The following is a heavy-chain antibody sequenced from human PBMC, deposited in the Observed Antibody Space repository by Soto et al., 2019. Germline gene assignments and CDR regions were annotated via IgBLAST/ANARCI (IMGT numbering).Heavy chain of an antibody. CDR3: ARLGRGIAVAGALRYWYFDL. D-gene: IGHD6-19*01. J-gene: IGHJ2*01. CDR1: GYTFTSYG. Sequence: QVQLVQSGAEVKKPGASVKVSCKASGYTFTSYGISWVRQAPGQGLEWMGWISAYNGNTNYAQKLQGRVTMTTDTSTSTAYMELRSLRSYDTAVYYCARLGRGIAVAGALRYWYFDLWGRGTLVTVSS. V-gene: IGHV1-18*01. CDR2: ISAYNGNT.